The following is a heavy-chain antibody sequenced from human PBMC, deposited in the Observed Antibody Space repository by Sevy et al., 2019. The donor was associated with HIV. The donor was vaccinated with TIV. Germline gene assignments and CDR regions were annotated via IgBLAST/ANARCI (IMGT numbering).Heavy chain of an antibody. CDR2: IWYDGTNK. CDR1: GFTFSSYG. CDR3: AKSVRGTWDAFDI. Sequence: GGSLRLSCAASGFTFSSYGMHWVRQAPGKGLEWVAVIWYDGTNKYYADSVKGRFTISRDNSKNTLYLQMNSLRAKDTAVYYCAKSVRGTWDAFDIWGQGTMVTVSS. D-gene: IGHD6-19*01. J-gene: IGHJ3*02. V-gene: IGHV3-33*06.